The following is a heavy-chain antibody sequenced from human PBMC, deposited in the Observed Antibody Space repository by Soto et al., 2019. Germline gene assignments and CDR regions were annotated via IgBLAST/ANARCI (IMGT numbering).Heavy chain of an antibody. J-gene: IGHJ6*02. CDR1: GGSISSGGYY. Sequence: SETLSLTCTVSGGSISSGGYYWSWIRQHPGKGLEWIGYIYYSGSTYYNPSLKSRVTISVDTSKNQFPLKLSSVTAADTAVYYCARDRYYYGSASSADVWGQGTTVTVSS. V-gene: IGHV4-31*03. CDR2: IYYSGST. D-gene: IGHD3-10*01. CDR3: ARDRYYYGSASSADV.